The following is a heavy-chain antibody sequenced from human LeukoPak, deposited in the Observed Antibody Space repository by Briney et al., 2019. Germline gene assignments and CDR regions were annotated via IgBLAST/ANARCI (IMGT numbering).Heavy chain of an antibody. CDR3: ARRSGYGDFWYFDL. CDR1: VGSISSSSYY. J-gene: IGHJ2*01. CDR2: IYYIGST. D-gene: IGHD4-17*01. Sequence: PSETLSLTCTVSVGSISSSSYYWGWIRQPPGKGLEWIGSIYYIGSTYYNPSLKSRVTISVDTSKNQFSPKLSSVTAADTTLYYCARRSGYGDFWYFDLWGRGTLVTVSS. V-gene: IGHV4-39*01.